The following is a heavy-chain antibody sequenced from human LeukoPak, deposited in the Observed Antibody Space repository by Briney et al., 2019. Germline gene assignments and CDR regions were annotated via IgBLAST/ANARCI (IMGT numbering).Heavy chain of an antibody. CDR1: GGTFNSYA. D-gene: IGHD2-15*01. Sequence: ASVKISCKASGGTFNSYAISWVRQAPGQGLEWMGGIIPIFGTATYAQKFQDRVTITAEESTSTAYMELSSLRSEDTAVYYCARAIVVVVASHDAFDIWGQGTMVTVSS. V-gene: IGHV1-69*13. CDR2: IIPIFGTA. CDR3: ARAIVVVVASHDAFDI. J-gene: IGHJ3*02.